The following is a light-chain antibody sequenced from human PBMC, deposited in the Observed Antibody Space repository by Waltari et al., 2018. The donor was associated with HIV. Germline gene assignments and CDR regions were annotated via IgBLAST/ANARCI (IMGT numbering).Light chain of an antibody. CDR1: ALAKKY. CDR2: EDT. J-gene: IGLJ1*01. Sequence: SYALTQPPSASVSPGQTARITCSGDALAKKYAYWYQQKSGQAPVLVIYEDTKRPSGIPDRFSGSSSGAMATLTISGAQLEDEGDYYCYSTDSSGYLFVFGTGTKVTVL. CDR3: YSTDSSGYLFV. V-gene: IGLV3-10*01.